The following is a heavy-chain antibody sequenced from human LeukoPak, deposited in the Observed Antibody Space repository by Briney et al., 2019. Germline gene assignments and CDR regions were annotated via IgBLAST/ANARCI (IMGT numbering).Heavy chain of an antibody. J-gene: IGHJ4*02. V-gene: IGHV4-34*01. D-gene: IGHD2-2*01. CDR3: ASLGGGVVPAAPVCY. Sequence: SETLSLTCAVYGGSFSGYYWSWIRQPPGKGLEWIGEINRSGSTNYNPSLKSRVTISVDTSKNQFSLKLSSVTAADTAVYYCASLGGGVVPAAPVCYWGQGTLVTVSS. CDR1: GGSFSGYY. CDR2: INRSGST.